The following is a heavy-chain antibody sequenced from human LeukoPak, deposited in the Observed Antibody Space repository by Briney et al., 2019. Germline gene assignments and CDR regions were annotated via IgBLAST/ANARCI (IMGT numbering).Heavy chain of an antibody. J-gene: IGHJ4*02. CDR2: IIGRGSIT. Sequence: GGSLRLSCAASGFTFSSYAMSWVPEAPGKGLEWVSAIIGRGSITYYADSVKGRFTISRDNSKNTLFLQMNSLRAEGTAVYYCAKDRAQQLVLDFWGQGTLVTVSS. D-gene: IGHD6-13*01. V-gene: IGHV3-23*01. CDR1: GFTFSSYA. CDR3: AKDRAQQLVLDF.